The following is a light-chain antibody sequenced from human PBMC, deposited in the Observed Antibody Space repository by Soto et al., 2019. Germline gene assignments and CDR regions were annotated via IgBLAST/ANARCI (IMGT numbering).Light chain of an antibody. J-gene: IGLJ2*01. CDR1: SSDVGGYNY. CDR2: DVN. CDR3: CSYAGSYSWV. V-gene: IGLV2-11*01. Sequence: QSALTQPRSVSGSPGQSVTLSCTGTSSDVGGYNYVSWYQQHAGKAPKLIIFDVNKRPSGVPDRFSGSKSGNTASLTISGLQAEDEDYYYCCSYAGSYSWVFGGGTKLTVL.